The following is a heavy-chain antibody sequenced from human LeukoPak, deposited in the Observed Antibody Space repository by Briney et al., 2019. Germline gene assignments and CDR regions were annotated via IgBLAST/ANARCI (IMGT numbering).Heavy chain of an antibody. J-gene: IGHJ6*01. V-gene: IGHV3-74*01. CDR1: GFNFASHW. Sequence: GGSLRLSCAASGFNFASHWMHWVRQTPGKGLVWVSRINSGGSGTSYADFVEGRFTISRDNSKNTLYLQMNSLRAEDTAVYYCARDQGRSRRYSSGWEDYYYYG. CDR3: ARDQGRSRRYSSGWEDYYYYG. CDR2: INSGGSGT. D-gene: IGHD6-19*01.